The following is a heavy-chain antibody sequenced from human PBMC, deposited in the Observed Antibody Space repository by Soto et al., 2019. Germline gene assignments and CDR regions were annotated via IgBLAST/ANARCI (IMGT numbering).Heavy chain of an antibody. CDR1: GYSISSGYY. CDR2: IYHSGST. D-gene: IGHD3-10*01. J-gene: IGHJ6*02. Sequence: SETLSLTCAVSGYSISSGYYWGWIRQPPGKGLEWIGSIYHSGSTYYNPSLKSRVTISVDTSKNQFSLKLSSVTAADTAVYYCARDSARNYYYYGMDVWGQGTTXT. CDR3: ARDSARNYYYYGMDV. V-gene: IGHV4-38-2*02.